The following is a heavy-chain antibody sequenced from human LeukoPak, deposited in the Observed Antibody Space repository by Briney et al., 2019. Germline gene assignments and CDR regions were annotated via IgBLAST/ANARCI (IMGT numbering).Heavy chain of an antibody. J-gene: IGHJ6*02. CDR2: ISYDGSNK. CDR1: GFTFSSYG. V-gene: IGHV3-30*18. Sequence: GGSLRLSCAASGFTFSSYGMHWVRQAPGKGLEWVAVISYDGSNKYYADSVKGRFTISRDNSKNTLYLQMNSLRAEDTAVYYCANLNYDILTGSPNYYGMDVWGQGTTVTVSS. CDR3: ANLNYDILTGSPNYYGMDV. D-gene: IGHD3-9*01.